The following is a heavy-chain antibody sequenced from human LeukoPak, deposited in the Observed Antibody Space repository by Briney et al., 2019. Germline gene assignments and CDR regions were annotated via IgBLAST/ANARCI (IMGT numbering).Heavy chain of an antibody. Sequence: SATLSLTCTVSGGSISSHYWSWIRQPPGKGLEWIGYIYYSGSTNYNPSLKSRVTISVDTSKNQFSLKLSSVTAADTAVYYCALYDILTGYLDYWGQGTLVTVSS. CDR3: ALYDILTGYLDY. CDR1: GGSISSHY. V-gene: IGHV4-59*11. CDR2: IYYSGST. D-gene: IGHD3-9*01. J-gene: IGHJ4*02.